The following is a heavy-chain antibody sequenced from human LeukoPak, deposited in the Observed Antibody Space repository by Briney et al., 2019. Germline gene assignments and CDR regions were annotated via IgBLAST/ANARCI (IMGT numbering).Heavy chain of an antibody. CDR1: GGSISSYY. V-gene: IGHV4-59*12. Sequence: SETLSLTCTVSGGSISSYYWSWIRQPPGKGLEWIGYIYYSGSTNYNPSLKSRVTISVDKSKNQFSLKLSSVTAADTAVYYCARREQAVAGGFDYWGQGTLVTVSS. J-gene: IGHJ4*02. CDR3: ARREQAVAGGFDY. D-gene: IGHD6-19*01. CDR2: IYYSGST.